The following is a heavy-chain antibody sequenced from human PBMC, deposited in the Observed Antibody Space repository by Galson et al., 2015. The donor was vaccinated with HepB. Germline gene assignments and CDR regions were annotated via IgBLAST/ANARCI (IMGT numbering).Heavy chain of an antibody. CDR3: VRDGYYYGSGGYV. CDR2: IIHIFGTA. J-gene: IGHJ4*02. Sequence: SVKVSCKASGGTFSSYAISWVRQAPGQGLEWMGGIIHIFGTANYAQKFQSRVTITADESTSTVYMELSSLRSEDTAVYYCVRDGYYYGSGGYVWGQGTLVTVSS. CDR1: GGTFSSYA. D-gene: IGHD3-10*01. V-gene: IGHV1-69*13.